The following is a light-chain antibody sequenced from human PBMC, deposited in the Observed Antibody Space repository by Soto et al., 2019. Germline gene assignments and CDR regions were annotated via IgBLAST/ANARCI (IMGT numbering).Light chain of an antibody. V-gene: IGLV1-40*01. Sequence: QSVLTQPPSVSGAPGQRVTISCTGSASNFGAGYDVHWYQQIPGTAPKLIIYEVSQRPSGVPDRFSASKSGDTASLTVSGLRAEDEADYYCSSYAGSNMGVFGSGTKVTVL. CDR1: ASNFGAGYD. CDR3: SSYAGSNMGV. J-gene: IGLJ1*01. CDR2: EVS.